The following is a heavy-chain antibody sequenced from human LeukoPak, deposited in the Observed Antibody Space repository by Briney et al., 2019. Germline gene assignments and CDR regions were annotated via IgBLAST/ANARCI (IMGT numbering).Heavy chain of an antibody. D-gene: IGHD1-1*01. CDR3: ARHGGRGLERMGFDY. V-gene: IGHV4-4*09. J-gene: IGHJ4*02. CDR2: IDTSGST. Sequence: SETLSLTCTVSDGSISTYFWSWIRQPPGKGLEWIAYIDTSGSTGSRPSLKSRATISVDTSQNQLSLRLDSATAADPARYFWARHGGRGLERMGFDYWGQGILVTVSS. CDR1: DGSISTYF.